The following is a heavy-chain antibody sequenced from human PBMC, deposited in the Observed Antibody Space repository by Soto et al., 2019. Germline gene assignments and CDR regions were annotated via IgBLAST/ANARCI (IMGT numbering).Heavy chain of an antibody. Sequence: QIILKESSPTLVKPTQTLTLTCRFSGFSLYSGGVGVGWIRQPPGKALEWLALLYWDETRRFNPSLKNTLTIAKDTSENLVVLTMTDMGPVDMGTYFCAHYTTNTYFDVWGKGTTVTVSS. CDR1: GFSLYSGGVG. CDR2: LYWDETR. J-gene: IGHJ6*04. CDR3: AHYTTNTYFDV. V-gene: IGHV2-5*02. D-gene: IGHD1-1*01.